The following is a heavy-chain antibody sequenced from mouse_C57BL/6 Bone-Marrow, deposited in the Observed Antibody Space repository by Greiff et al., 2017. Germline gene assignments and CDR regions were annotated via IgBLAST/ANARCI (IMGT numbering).Heavy chain of an antibody. J-gene: IGHJ2*01. Sequence: EVQLVESGGDLVKPGGSLKLSCAASGFTFSSYGMSWVRQTPDKRLEWVATISSGGSYTYYPDSVKGRFTISRDNAKNTLYLQMSSLKSEDTAMYYCARNPCDYYGSSLADYWGQGTTLTVSS. CDR2: ISSGGSYT. V-gene: IGHV5-6*01. CDR3: ARNPCDYYGSSLADY. D-gene: IGHD1-1*01. CDR1: GFTFSSYG.